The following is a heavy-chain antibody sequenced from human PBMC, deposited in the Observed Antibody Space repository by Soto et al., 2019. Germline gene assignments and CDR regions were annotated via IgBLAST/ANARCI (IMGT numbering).Heavy chain of an antibody. V-gene: IGHV4-34*01. CDR2: INHSGST. Sequence: QVQLQQWGAGLLKPSETLSLTCAVYGGSFSDYYWSWIRQPPGKGLEWIGEINHSGSTNYNPSLKSRVTIPVDPSTTPLSLRRSPAPAPDPAVYYCATSTQEYSSSLWTDWGQGPLVTVSS. CDR1: GGSFSDYY. CDR3: ATSTQEYSSSLWTD. D-gene: IGHD6-13*01. J-gene: IGHJ4*02.